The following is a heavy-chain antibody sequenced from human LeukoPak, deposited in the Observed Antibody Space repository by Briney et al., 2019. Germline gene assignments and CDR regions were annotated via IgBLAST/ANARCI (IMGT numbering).Heavy chain of an antibody. CDR3: ARDPSPGYQGYYFDY. CDR2: ITWNGGST. CDR1: GFSFNDYG. Sequence: GGSLRLSCAASGFSFNDYGMSWVRQAPGQGPEWVSGITWNGGSTDYAASVKGRFTISRDNAKNSLYLQMNSLRAEDTAVYYCARDPSPGYQGYYFDYWGQGTLVTVSS. D-gene: IGHD2-2*01. J-gene: IGHJ4*02. V-gene: IGHV3-20*04.